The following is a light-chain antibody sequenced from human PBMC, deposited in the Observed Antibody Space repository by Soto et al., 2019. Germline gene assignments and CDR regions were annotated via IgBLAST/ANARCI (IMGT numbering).Light chain of an antibody. V-gene: IGLV2-14*01. J-gene: IGLJ2*01. Sequence: QSALTQPASVSGSPGQSITISCTGTSSDVGGYNYVSWYQQHPGKAPKLMIYEVSNRPSGVSNRFSGSKSGYTASLTSSGLQAEDEADYYCSSYTSSSLVVFGGGTKLTVL. CDR3: SSYTSSSLVV. CDR2: EVS. CDR1: SSDVGGYNY.